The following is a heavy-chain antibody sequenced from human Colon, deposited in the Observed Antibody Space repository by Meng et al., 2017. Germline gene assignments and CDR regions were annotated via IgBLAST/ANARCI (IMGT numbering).Heavy chain of an antibody. CDR1: GFTFSSYA. CDR3: ARDGFLYDFDY. V-gene: IGHV3-30*01. CDR2: ISYDGSNK. J-gene: IGHJ4*02. D-gene: IGHD2-2*02. Sequence: GESLKISCAASGFTFSSYAMHWVRQAPGKGLEWVAVISYDGSNKYYADSVKGRFTISRDNSKNTLYLQMNSLRAEDTAVNYCARDGFLYDFDYWGQGTLVTVSS.